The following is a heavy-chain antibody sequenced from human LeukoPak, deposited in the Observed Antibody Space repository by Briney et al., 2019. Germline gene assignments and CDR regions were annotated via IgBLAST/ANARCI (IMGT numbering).Heavy chain of an antibody. D-gene: IGHD3-22*01. CDR1: GYTFTSYA. CDR3: ARVRRRGYYDLGEYFQH. V-gene: IGHV1-3*01. CDR2: INAGNGNT. Sequence: ASVKVSCKASGYTFTSYAMHWVRQAPGQRLEWMGWINAGNGNTKYSQKFQGRVTITRDTSASTAYMELSSLRSEDTAVYYCARVRRRGYYDLGEYFQHWGQGTLVTVSS. J-gene: IGHJ1*01.